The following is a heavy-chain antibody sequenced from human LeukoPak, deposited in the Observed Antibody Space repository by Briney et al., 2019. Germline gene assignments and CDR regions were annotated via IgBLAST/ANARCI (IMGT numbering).Heavy chain of an antibody. CDR2: IYYSGTT. D-gene: IGHD6-13*01. V-gene: IGHV4-59*01. CDR3: ARGVYIAAAQYGY. CDR1: GGSISNYY. Sequence: SETLSLTCTVSGGSISNYYWSWIRQPPGKGLEWIGYIYYSGTTNYNPSLKSRVTISVDTSKNQFSLKLNPVTAADTAVYYCARGVYIAAAQYGYWGQGTLVTVSS. J-gene: IGHJ4*02.